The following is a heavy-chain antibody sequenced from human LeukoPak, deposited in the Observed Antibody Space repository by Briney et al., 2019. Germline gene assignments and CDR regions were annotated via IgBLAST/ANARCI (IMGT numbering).Heavy chain of an antibody. J-gene: IGHJ4*02. Sequence: PSETLSLTCTVSGGSISSYYWSWIRQPPGKGLEWIGYIYYSGSTNYNPSLKSRVTISVDTSKNQFSLKLSSVTAADTAVYYCARRRGYSFDYWGQGTLVIVSS. CDR1: GGSISSYY. CDR2: IYYSGST. V-gene: IGHV4-59*08. CDR3: ARRRGYSFDY. D-gene: IGHD5-18*01.